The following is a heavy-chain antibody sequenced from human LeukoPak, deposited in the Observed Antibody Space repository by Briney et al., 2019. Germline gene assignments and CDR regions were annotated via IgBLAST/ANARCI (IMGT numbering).Heavy chain of an antibody. J-gene: IGHJ4*02. D-gene: IGHD6-13*01. CDR3: ARRLYSSSWYRN. CDR1: RGTFSSYA. CDR2: IIPIFGTA. V-gene: IGHV1-69*05. Sequence: ASVKVSCKASRGTFSSYAISWVRQAPGQGLEWMGGIIPIFGTANYAQKFQGRVTITTDESTSTAYMELSSLRSEDTAVYYCARRLYSSSWYRNWGQGTLVTVSS.